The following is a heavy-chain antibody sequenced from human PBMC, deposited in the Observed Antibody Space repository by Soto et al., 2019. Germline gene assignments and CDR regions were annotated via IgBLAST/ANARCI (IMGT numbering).Heavy chain of an antibody. CDR1: GCTFSSYA. CDR3: ARGSDSSGYYYVNSYYYGMDV. Sequence: ASVKVSCKASGCTFSSYAISWVRQAPGQGLEWMGGIIPIFGTANYAQKFQGRVTITADESTSTAYMELSSLRSEDTAVYYCARGSDSSGYYYVNSYYYGMDVWGQGTTVTVSS. V-gene: IGHV1-69*13. J-gene: IGHJ6*02. D-gene: IGHD3-22*01. CDR2: IIPIFGTA.